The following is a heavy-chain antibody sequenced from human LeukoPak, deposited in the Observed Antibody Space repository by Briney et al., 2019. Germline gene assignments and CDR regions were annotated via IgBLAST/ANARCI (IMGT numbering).Heavy chain of an antibody. CDR2: IIPSLGIA. Sequence: SVKVSCKASGGTFSSYSISWVRQAPGKGLEWMGSIIPSLGIANYAQKFQGRVTITADKSTSTAYMELSSLRSEDTAVYYCARDLTPTSPAPMYSSPENWFDPWGQGTLVTVSS. V-gene: IGHV1-69*04. CDR1: GGTFSSYS. J-gene: IGHJ5*02. CDR3: ARDLTPTSPAPMYSSPENWFDP. D-gene: IGHD6-13*01.